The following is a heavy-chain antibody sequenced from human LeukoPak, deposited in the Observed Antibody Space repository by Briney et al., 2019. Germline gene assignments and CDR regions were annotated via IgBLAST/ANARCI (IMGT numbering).Heavy chain of an antibody. Sequence: GGSLRLSCAASAFTFTDYWMHWVRQAPGKGLVWVSRISSDESSTSYADSVKGRFTISRDNAKNTLYLQMNSLRAEDTAVYYCARVQPAAGRYMDVWGKGTTVTVSS. D-gene: IGHD2-2*01. CDR3: ARVQPAAGRYMDV. V-gene: IGHV3-74*01. J-gene: IGHJ6*03. CDR1: AFTFTDYW. CDR2: ISSDESST.